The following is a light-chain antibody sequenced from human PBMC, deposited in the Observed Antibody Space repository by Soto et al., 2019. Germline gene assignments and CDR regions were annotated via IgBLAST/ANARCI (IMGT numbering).Light chain of an antibody. CDR2: AAS. Sequence: DIQMTQSPSYLSASVGDRVTITCRASQSISSYLNWYQQKPGKAPKLLIYAASSLQSGVPSRFSGSGSGTDFTLTISSLQPEDFATYYCQQSYSIFMYTFGQGTKLEIK. V-gene: IGKV1-39*01. J-gene: IGKJ2*01. CDR3: QQSYSIFMYT. CDR1: QSISSY.